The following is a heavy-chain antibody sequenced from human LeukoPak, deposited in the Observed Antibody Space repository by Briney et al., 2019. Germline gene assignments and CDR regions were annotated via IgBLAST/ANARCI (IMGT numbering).Heavy chain of an antibody. V-gene: IGHV4-4*02. J-gene: IGHJ4*02. Sequence: SETLSPTCTVSLDSTTSNFWSWVRQPPGKGLEWIGEIHRSGSPNYNPSLQSRVTISIDRSRNQIALELSSVTAADTAVYYCAREIFGGYNPGAYWGQGTLVTVSS. D-gene: IGHD3-3*01. CDR3: AREIFGGYNPGAY. CDR2: IHRSGSP. CDR1: LDSTTSNF.